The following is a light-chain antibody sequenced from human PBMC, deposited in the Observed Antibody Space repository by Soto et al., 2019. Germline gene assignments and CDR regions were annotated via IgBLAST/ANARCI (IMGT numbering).Light chain of an antibody. V-gene: IGKV1-5*01. CDR1: QSVSGW. J-gene: IGKJ3*01. CDR3: QQYETFSGT. Sequence: DTPLTQSPSTLSASLGDTVPVTCRASQSVSGWLAWYQQKPGEAPKLLIYDASALPRGVPSRFSGSGSGTKFTLTIASLQPDDFATYYCQQYETFSGTFGPGTKVDIK. CDR2: DAS.